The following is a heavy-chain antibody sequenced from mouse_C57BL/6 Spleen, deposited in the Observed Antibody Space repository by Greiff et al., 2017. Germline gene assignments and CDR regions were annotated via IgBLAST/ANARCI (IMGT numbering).Heavy chain of an antibody. J-gene: IGHJ1*03. CDR1: GFNIQDYY. V-gene: IGHV14-2*01. D-gene: IGHD1-1*01. CDR3: ARRYYGSSYGYFDV. Sequence: EVQLQESGAELVKPGASVKLSCTASGFNIQDYYMPWVKQRTEQGLEWIGRIDPEDGETKSAPKFPGKATITADTSSKTAYLQLSSLTSEDTAVYYCARRYYGSSYGYFDVWGTGTTVTVSS. CDR2: IDPEDGET.